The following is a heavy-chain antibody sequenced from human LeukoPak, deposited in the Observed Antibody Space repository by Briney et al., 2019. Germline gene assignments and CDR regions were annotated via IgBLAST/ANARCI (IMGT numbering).Heavy chain of an antibody. CDR3: AKDIAPTYYYDSSGYGWAFYYYYYGMDV. CDR1: GFTFSESW. D-gene: IGHD3-22*01. CDR2: LSLDGSDK. J-gene: IGHJ6*02. Sequence: GGSLRLSCVVSGFTFSESWMSWVRQAPGKGLGWVASLSLDGSDKYYVDSVKGRFTISRDNSKNTLYLQMNSLRAEDTAVYYCAKDIAPTYYYDSSGYGWAFYYYYYGMDVWGQGTTVTVSS. V-gene: IGHV3-7*03.